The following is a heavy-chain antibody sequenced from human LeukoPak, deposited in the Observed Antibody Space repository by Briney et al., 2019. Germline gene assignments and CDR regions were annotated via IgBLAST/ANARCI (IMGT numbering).Heavy chain of an antibody. Sequence: GGSLRLSCAASGFTFSSYGMHWVRQAPGKGLEWVAFIRYDGSNKYYADSVKGRFTISRDNSKNTLYLQMNSLRSEDTAVYYCARAHYDFWSGPTLTFDYWGQGTLVTVSS. V-gene: IGHV3-30*02. CDR3: ARAHYDFWSGPTLTFDY. J-gene: IGHJ4*02. CDR1: GFTFSSYG. D-gene: IGHD3-3*01. CDR2: IRYDGSNK.